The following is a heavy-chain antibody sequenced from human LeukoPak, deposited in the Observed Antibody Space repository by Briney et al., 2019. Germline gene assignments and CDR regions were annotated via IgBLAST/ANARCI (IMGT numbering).Heavy chain of an antibody. CDR1: GFTFSSYG. CDR2: ISYDGSKK. D-gene: IGHD3-22*01. V-gene: IGHV3-30*18. CDR3: AKDVLYHYYANSGYLFDY. J-gene: IGHJ4*02. Sequence: GGSLRLSCAASGFTFSSYGMHWVRQAPGKGLEWVAVISYDGSKKFYGDSVKGRFAISRDNSKNTLYLQMNSLRAEDTAVYYCAKDVLYHYYANSGYLFDYWGQGTLVTVS.